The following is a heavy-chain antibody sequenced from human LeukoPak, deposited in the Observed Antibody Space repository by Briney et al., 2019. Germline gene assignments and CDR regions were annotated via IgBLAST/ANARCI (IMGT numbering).Heavy chain of an antibody. Sequence: SETPSLTCTVSGGSLSSGSHYWGWIRQPPGKGLEWIGSMYYGGSTYYNPSLRSRVTISVDTSKNQFSLKLSSVTAADTAVYYCARIGLYSSASYYFDYWGQGTLITVSS. CDR1: GGSLSSGSHY. J-gene: IGHJ4*02. D-gene: IGHD6-19*01. CDR3: ARIGLYSSASYYFDY. CDR2: MYYGGST. V-gene: IGHV4-39*07.